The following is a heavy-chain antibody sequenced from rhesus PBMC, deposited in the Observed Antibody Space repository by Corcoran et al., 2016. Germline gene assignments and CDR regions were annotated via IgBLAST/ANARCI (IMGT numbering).Heavy chain of an antibody. D-gene: IGHD3-28*01. CDR2: ISNVGCSP. CDR1: GFTFSSYG. V-gene: IGHV3S5*01. CDR3: AKGRYYYDSGYYKPFDY. J-gene: IGHJ4*01. Sequence: DVQLVESGGGLVQPGGSLRLSCAASGFTFSSYGMSWVRQAPGKGLEWVSYISNVGCSPYYADSVKGRFTISRDNTKNTLSLQMNSLRAEDTAVYYCAKGRYYYDSGYYKPFDYWGQGVLVTVSS.